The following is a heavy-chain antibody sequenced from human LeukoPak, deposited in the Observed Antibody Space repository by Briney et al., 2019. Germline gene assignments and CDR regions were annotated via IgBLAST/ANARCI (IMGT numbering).Heavy chain of an antibody. V-gene: IGHV3-30*04. J-gene: IGHJ5*02. Sequence: GGSLRLSCVASGFTFSSYTMYWVRQAPGKGLEWVALISYDGRNKYYADSVKGRFTISRDNSKNTLYLQMNSLSAEDTALFYCARKETDYGDANWFDPWGQGTLVTVSS. CDR2: ISYDGRNK. CDR3: ARKETDYGDANWFDP. CDR1: GFTFSSYT. D-gene: IGHD4-17*01.